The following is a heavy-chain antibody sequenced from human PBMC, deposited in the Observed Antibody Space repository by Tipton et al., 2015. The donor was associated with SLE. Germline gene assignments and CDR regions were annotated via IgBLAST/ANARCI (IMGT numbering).Heavy chain of an antibody. CDR3: ARVIAVAVNDAFDI. CDR1: GGSISGHY. V-gene: IGHV4-59*11. J-gene: IGHJ3*02. Sequence: TLSLTCTVSGGSISGHYWSWIRQPPGKGLECIGYIYYSGSTYYNPSLKSRVTISVDKSKNQFSLKLSSVTAADTAVYYCARVIAVAVNDAFDIWGQGTMVTVSS. D-gene: IGHD6-19*01. CDR2: IYYSGST.